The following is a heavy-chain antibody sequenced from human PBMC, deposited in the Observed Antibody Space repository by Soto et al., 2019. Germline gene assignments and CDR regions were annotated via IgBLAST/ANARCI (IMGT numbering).Heavy chain of an antibody. V-gene: IGHV5-51*01. Sequence: GESLKISCKGSGYSFTSYWIGWVRQMPGKGLEWMGIIYPGDSDTRYSPSSQGQVTISADKSISTAYLQWSSLKASDTAMYYCARWAVVVVQAAPLLDYGMDVWGQRTTVTVSS. CDR2: IYPGDSDT. D-gene: IGHD2-2*01. J-gene: IGHJ6*02. CDR3: ARWAVVVVQAAPLLDYGMDV. CDR1: GYSFTSYW.